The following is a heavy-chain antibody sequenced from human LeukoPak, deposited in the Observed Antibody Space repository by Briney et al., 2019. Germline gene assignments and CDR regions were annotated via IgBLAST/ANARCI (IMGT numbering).Heavy chain of an antibody. V-gene: IGHV3-7*01. J-gene: IGHJ4*02. Sequence: GGSLRLSCAVSGLTFSSYWMGGVRQAPGKGLAWVANINQDGSSKCYEDSVKGRFTISRDNAENSLYLQMNSLRAEDTAVYYRARDRWGYSYGGDWGQGTLVTVSS. CDR1: GLTFSSYW. CDR3: ARDRWGYSYGGD. CDR2: INQDGSSK. D-gene: IGHD5-18*01.